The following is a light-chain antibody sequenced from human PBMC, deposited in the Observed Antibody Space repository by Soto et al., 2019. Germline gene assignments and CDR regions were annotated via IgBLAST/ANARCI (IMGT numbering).Light chain of an antibody. J-gene: IGKJ4*01. CDR2: AAS. Sequence: EIVLTQSPGTLSLSPGERATLSCRASQSVDSSYLAWYQQKPGQPPRLLIYAASSRATGIPDRFSGSGSGTEFTLTIIRLEPEDFAMYYCQQYGGSTRTFGGGTNV. CDR1: QSVDSSY. V-gene: IGKV3-20*01. CDR3: QQYGGSTRT.